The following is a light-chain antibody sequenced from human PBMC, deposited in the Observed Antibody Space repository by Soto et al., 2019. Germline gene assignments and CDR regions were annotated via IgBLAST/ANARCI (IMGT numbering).Light chain of an antibody. Sequence: VLTQSPGTLSLSPGERATLSCRASQSVSSTYLAWYQQKPGQAPRLLIYGASSRATGIPDRFSGSGSGTDITLTISRLEPEEFAVDYCQQVGSSPRTFGQGTKVEI. CDR1: QSVSSTY. CDR3: QQVGSSPRT. CDR2: GAS. V-gene: IGKV3-20*01. J-gene: IGKJ1*01.